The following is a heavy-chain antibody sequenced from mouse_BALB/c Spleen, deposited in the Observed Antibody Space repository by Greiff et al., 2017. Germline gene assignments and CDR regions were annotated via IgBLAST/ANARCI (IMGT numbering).Heavy chain of an antibody. Sequence: VQLKQSGPGLVKPSQSLSLTCTVTGYSITSDYAWNWIRQFPGNKLEWMGYISYSGSTSYNPSLKSRSSITRDTSKNQFFLQLNSVTTEDTATYYCARFYDGYPRAMDYWGQGTSVTVSS. CDR2: ISYSGST. CDR1: GYSITSDYA. D-gene: IGHD2-3*01. V-gene: IGHV3-2*02. J-gene: IGHJ4*01. CDR3: ARFYDGYPRAMDY.